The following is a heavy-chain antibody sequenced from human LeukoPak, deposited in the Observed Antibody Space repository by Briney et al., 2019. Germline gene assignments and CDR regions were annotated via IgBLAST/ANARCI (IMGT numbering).Heavy chain of an antibody. D-gene: IGHD2-2*01. CDR1: GYTFTGYY. J-gene: IGHJ6*03. CDR3: ARGRGVVHYYHYMDV. V-gene: IGHV1-2*02. CDR2: INPNSGGT. Sequence: ASVKVSCKASGYTFTGYYMHWVRQAPGQGLEWMGWINPNSGGTNYAQKFQGRVTMTRDTSISTAYMELSRLRSDDTAVYYCARGRGVVHYYHYMDVWGKGTTVTVSS.